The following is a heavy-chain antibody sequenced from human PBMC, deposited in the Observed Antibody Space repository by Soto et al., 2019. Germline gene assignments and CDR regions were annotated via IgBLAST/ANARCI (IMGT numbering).Heavy chain of an antibody. CDR1: GYTFTGYY. Sequence: ASVKVSCKASGYTFTGYYMHWVRQAPGQGLEWMGWINPNSGGTNYAQKFQGWVTMTRDTSTSTVYMELSSLRSEDTAVYYCARGEWPPQIYYYYGMDVWGQGTTVTVS. V-gene: IGHV1-2*04. CDR2: INPNSGGT. J-gene: IGHJ6*02. CDR3: ARGEWPPQIYYYYGMDV. D-gene: IGHD3-3*01.